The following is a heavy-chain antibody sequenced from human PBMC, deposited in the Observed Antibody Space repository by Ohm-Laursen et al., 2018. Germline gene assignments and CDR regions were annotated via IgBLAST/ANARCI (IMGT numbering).Heavy chain of an antibody. J-gene: IGHJ4*01. CDR1: GFSFSSYA. V-gene: IGHV3-23*01. CDR3: ARLPNYYDGSDSYRGQDVFHV. D-gene: IGHD3-22*01. CDR2: ISDSGGGT. Sequence: SLRLSCSASGFSFSSYAMGWVRQAPGKGLEWVSTISDSGGGTYYADSVRGRFTISRDTSKNTVYFQMNSLRAEDTAVYYCARLPNYYDGSDSYRGQDVFHVWGQGNPGHRLL.